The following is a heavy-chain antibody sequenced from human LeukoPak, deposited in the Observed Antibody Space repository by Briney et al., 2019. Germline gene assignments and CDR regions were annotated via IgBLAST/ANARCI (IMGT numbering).Heavy chain of an antibody. Sequence: PGGSLRLSCAASGFTFSSYWMSWVRQAPGKGLEWVASIKQDGSEQYYVDSVKGRFTISRDNAKSSLYLQMNSLRAEDTAVYYCARLMYDILTGYPSFDYWGRGTLVTVSS. J-gene: IGHJ4*02. CDR1: GFTFSSYW. CDR2: IKQDGSEQ. V-gene: IGHV3-7*04. D-gene: IGHD3-9*01. CDR3: ARLMYDILTGYPSFDY.